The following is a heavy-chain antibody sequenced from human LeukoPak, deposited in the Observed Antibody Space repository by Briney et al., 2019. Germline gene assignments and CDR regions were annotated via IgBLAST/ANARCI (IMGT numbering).Heavy chain of an antibody. CDR1: GFTFDDYA. CDR2: ISWNSGSI. J-gene: IGHJ3*02. V-gene: IGHV3-9*01. D-gene: IGHD1-26*01. Sequence: GGSLRLSCAASGFTFDDYAMHWVRQAPGKGLEWVSGISWNSGSIGYADSVKGRFTISRDNAKNSLYLQMNSLRAEDTALYYCAKATDSGSYPGGAFDIWGQGTTVTVSS. CDR3: AKATDSGSYPGGAFDI.